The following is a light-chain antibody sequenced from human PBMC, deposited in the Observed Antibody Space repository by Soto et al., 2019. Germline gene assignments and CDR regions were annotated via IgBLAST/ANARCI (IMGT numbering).Light chain of an antibody. CDR3: VLYMGSGIWV. CDR1: SGSVSTNYY. J-gene: IGLJ3*02. V-gene: IGLV8-61*01. CDR2: STN. Sequence: QTVVTQEPSFSVSPGGTVTLTCGLRSGSVSTNYYPSWYQQTPGQAPRTLIYSTNTRSSGVPDRFSGSILGNKAALTITGAQADDESYYYCVLYMGSGIWVFGGGTKVTVL.